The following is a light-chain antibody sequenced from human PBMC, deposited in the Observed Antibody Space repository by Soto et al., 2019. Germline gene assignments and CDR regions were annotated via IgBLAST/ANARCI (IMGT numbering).Light chain of an antibody. CDR1: QSVSSN. J-gene: IGKJ1*01. CDR3: QQYGT. CDR2: GAS. Sequence: EIVMTQSPATLSVSPGERATLSCRASQSVSSNLAWYQQKPGQAPRLLIYGASTRPTGIPARFSGSGSGTEFTLTISSLQSEDFAVYYCQQYGTFGQGTKVEIK. V-gene: IGKV3-15*01.